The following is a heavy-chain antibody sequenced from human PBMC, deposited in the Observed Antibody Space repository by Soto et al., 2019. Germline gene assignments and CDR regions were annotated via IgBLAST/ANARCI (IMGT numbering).Heavy chain of an antibody. J-gene: IGHJ6*03. CDR1: GFTFDDYA. CDR3: AKVQSFGNYDFWSGYYRDYYYYYMDV. Sequence: PGGSLRLSCAASGFTFDDYAMHWVRQAPGKGLEWVSGISWNSGSIGYADSVKGRFTISRDNAKNSLYLQMNSLRAEDTALYYCAKVQSFGNYDFWSGYYRDYYYYYMDVWGKGTTVTVSS. V-gene: IGHV3-9*01. D-gene: IGHD3-3*01. CDR2: ISWNSGSI.